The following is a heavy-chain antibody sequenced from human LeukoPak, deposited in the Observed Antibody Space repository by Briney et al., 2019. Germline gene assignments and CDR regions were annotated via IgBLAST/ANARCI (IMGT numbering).Heavy chain of an antibody. D-gene: IGHD2-2*01. CDR3: AKDIRRGSTSCYYSVCYYGMDV. CDR1: GFTFDDYA. J-gene: IGHJ6*02. V-gene: IGHV3-9*01. CDR2: ISWNSGSI. Sequence: GGSLRLSCAASGFTFDDYAMHWVRQAPGKGLEWVSGISWNSGSIGYADSVKGRFTISRDNAKNSLYLQMNSLRAEDTALYYCAKDIRRGSTSCYYSVCYYGMDVWGQGTTVTVSS.